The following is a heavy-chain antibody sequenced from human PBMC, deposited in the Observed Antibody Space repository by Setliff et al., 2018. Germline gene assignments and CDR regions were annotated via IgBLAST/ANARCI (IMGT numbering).Heavy chain of an antibody. CDR3: ARTCSGSGCYAGLES. CDR1: GFTFSTYR. V-gene: IGHV3-33*08. J-gene: IGHJ4*02. CDR2: IWDDGVKK. Sequence: LSLSCAASGFTFSTYRMHWVRQAPGKGLEWVAVIWDDGVKKYHADSVKGRFTISRDNSKNTLYLQMNSLRPEDTAVYYCARTCSGSGCYAGLESWGQGTPVTVS. D-gene: IGHD2-15*01.